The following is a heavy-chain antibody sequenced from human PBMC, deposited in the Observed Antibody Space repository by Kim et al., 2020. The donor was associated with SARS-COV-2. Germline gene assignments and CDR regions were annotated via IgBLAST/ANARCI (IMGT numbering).Heavy chain of an antibody. D-gene: IGHD3-22*01. CDR3: ARDRLYDSSGVDY. J-gene: IGHJ4*02. V-gene: IGHV3-33*01. Sequence: YPTSVQGRFTIPRDNSKNTLYLQRNSLRAEDTAVYYCARDRLYDSSGVDYWGQGTLVTVSS.